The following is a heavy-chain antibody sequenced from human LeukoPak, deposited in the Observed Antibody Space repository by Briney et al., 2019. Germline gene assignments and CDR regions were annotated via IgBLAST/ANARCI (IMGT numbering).Heavy chain of an antibody. J-gene: IGHJ3*02. D-gene: IGHD5/OR15-5a*01. CDR3: ARRLYSVRGAFDI. V-gene: IGHV3-21*04. CDR2: ISSSSSYI. CDR1: RFTFSSYS. Sequence: GVSVRLYCAASRFTFSSYSMKRVPQAPGKGLVWVSSISSSSSYIYYADSVKGRFTISRYNAENSLYLPMNNLRAEDTAMYFCARRLYSVRGAFDIWGQRTMVTVSS.